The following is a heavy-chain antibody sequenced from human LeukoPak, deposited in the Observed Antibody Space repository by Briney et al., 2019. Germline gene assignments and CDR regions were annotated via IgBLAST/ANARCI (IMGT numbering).Heavy chain of an antibody. D-gene: IGHD6-13*01. J-gene: IGHJ4*02. CDR3: ARQVGGEYLAGIFDY. CDR1: GFTISSNY. Sequence: GGSLRLSCVASGFTISSNYMSWVRQAPGKGLEWVSVIYTGGSTSYADSVKGRFTVSRDSSKNTLFLQMNSLRAEDTAVYHCARQVGGEYLAGIFDYWGQGTLVTVSS. V-gene: IGHV3-66*04. CDR2: IYTGGST.